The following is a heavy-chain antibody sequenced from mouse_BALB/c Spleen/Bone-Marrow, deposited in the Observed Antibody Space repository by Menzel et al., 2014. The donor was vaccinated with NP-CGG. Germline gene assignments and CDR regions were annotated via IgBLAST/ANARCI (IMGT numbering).Heavy chain of an antibody. CDR1: GFTFSSYG. Sequence: DVKLVESGGGLVQPGGSLKLSCAASGFTFSSYGISWVRQAPDKRLELVATINSNGGSTYYPDSVKGRFTISRDNAKNTLYLQMSSLKSEDTAMYYCARVWYFDYWGQGTSLTVSS. CDR3: ARVWYFDY. J-gene: IGHJ2*03. V-gene: IGHV5-6-3*01. CDR2: INSNGGST.